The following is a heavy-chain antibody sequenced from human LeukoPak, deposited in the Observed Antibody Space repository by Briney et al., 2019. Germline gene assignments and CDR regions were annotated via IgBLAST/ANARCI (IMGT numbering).Heavy chain of an antibody. J-gene: IGHJ4*02. V-gene: IGHV3-23*01. CDR3: AKGAYDYIEIAYFDY. CDR1: GFSFNNYA. D-gene: IGHD5-12*01. Sequence: GGSLRLSWVASGFSFNNYAMNWVRQAPGKGLEWVSLIIGSSGTTFYADSVKGRFTISRDKSKSTLYLQMNSLRAEDTAVYYCAKGAYDYIEIAYFDYWGQGSLVTVSS. CDR2: IIGSSGTT.